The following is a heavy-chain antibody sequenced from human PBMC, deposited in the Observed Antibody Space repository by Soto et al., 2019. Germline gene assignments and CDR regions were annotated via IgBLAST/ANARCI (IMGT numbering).Heavy chain of an antibody. V-gene: IGHV1-69*12. J-gene: IGHJ4*02. CDR1: GGTFSNYA. CDR2: IIPIFGTA. D-gene: IGHD4-4*01. CDR3: ARDGGVYDYSPFDY. Sequence: QVQLVQSGAEVKKPGSSVKVSCKASGGTFSNYAISWVRQAPGQGLEWMRGIIPIFGTADYAQKFQGRVTITADESTSTAYMELSSLRSEDTAVYYCARDGGVYDYSPFDYWGQGTLVTVSS.